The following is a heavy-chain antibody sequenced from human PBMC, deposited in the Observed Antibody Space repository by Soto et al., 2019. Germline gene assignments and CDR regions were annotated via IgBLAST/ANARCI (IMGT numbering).Heavy chain of an antibody. Sequence: PGGSLRLSCAASGFTFSSYAMSWVRQAPGKGLEWVSAISGSGGSTYYADSVKGRFTISRDNSKNTLYLQMNSLRAEDTAVYYCAILGTMVRGVIYAFDIWGQGTMVTVSS. D-gene: IGHD3-10*01. CDR2: ISGSGGST. V-gene: IGHV3-23*01. J-gene: IGHJ3*02. CDR1: GFTFSSYA. CDR3: AILGTMVRGVIYAFDI.